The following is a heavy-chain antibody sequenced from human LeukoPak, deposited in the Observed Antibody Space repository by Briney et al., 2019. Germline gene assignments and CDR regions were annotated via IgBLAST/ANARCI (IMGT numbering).Heavy chain of an antibody. J-gene: IGHJ6*03. Sequence: SETLSLTCAVYGGSFSGYYWSWIRQPPGKGLEWIGEINHSGNTNSNPSLKSRVTISVDTSKNQFSLKLSSVTAADTAVYYCARDRKVVLGQWLTFAHYYYYMDVWGKGTTVTVSS. CDR1: GGSFSGYY. V-gene: IGHV4-34*01. CDR3: ARDRKVVLGQWLTFAHYYYYMDV. D-gene: IGHD6-19*01. CDR2: INHSGNT.